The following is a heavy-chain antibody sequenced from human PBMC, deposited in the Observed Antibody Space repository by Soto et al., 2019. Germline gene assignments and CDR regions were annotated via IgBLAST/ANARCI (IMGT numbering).Heavy chain of an antibody. CDR2: IIPIFGTA. CDR1: GGTFSSYA. J-gene: IGHJ5*02. D-gene: IGHD3-3*01. Sequence: QVQLVQSGAEVKKPGSSVKVSCKASGGTFSSYAISWVRQAPGQGLEWMGGIIPIFGTANYAQKFQGRVTITADESTSTAYMELSSLRSEDTAVYYCARAEAITIFGVVWCWFDPRGQGTLVTVSS. V-gene: IGHV1-69*12. CDR3: ARAEAITIFGVVWCWFDP.